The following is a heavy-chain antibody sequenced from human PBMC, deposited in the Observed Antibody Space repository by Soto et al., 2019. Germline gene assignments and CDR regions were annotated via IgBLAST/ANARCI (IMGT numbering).Heavy chain of an antibody. CDR2: IYYSGST. CDR3: ARGGLGYCSGGSCYSAELSRYYYGMDV. V-gene: IGHV4-31*03. CDR1: GGSITSGGYY. D-gene: IGHD2-15*01. J-gene: IGHJ6*02. Sequence: SETMSLTCTVSGGSITSGGYYWSWIRQHPGKGLEWIGYIYYSGSTYYNPSLKSRVTISVDTSKNQFSLKLSSVTAADTAVYYCARGGLGYCSGGSCYSAELSRYYYGMDVWGQGTTVTVSS.